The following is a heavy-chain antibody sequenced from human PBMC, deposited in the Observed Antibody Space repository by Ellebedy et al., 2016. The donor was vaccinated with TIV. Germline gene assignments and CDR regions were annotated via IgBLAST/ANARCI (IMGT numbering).Heavy chain of an antibody. CDR2: INPNSGGT. CDR3: ARERSLHYYYYGMDV. J-gene: IGHJ6*02. CDR1: GYTFTGYY. V-gene: IGHV1-2*02. Sequence: ASVKVSCKASGYTFTGYYMHWVRQAPGQGLEWMGWINPNSGGTNYAQKFQGRVTITADKSTSTAYMELSSLRSEDTAVYYCARERSLHYYYYGMDVWGQGTTVTVSS. D-gene: IGHD4-17*01.